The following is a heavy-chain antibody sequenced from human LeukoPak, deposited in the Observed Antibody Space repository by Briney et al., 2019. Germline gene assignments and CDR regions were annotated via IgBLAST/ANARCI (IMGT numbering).Heavy chain of an antibody. D-gene: IGHD3-22*01. CDR2: FSGSCGST. V-gene: IGHV3-23*01. Sequence: PGGSLRLSCAASGFTFSSYAMSWVRQAPGKGLEWVSAFSGSCGSTYYADSVKGRFTISRDNSKNTLYLQMNSLRAEDTAVYYCAKRVGYYDSSGYSRGYYFDYWGQGTLVTVSS. J-gene: IGHJ4*02. CDR3: AKRVGYYDSSGYSRGYYFDY. CDR1: GFTFSSYA.